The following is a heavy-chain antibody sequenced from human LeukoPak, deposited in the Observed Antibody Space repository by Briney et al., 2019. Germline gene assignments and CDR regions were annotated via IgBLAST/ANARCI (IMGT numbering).Heavy chain of an antibody. V-gene: IGHV4-30-2*01. CDR1: GGSISSGGYY. J-gene: IGHJ4*02. CDR2: IYHSGST. CDR3: ARDPLCCSSTSY. D-gene: IGHD2-2*01. Sequence: SETLSLTCTVSGGSISSGGYYWSWIRQPPGKGLEWIGYIYHSGSTYYNPSLKSRVTISVDRSKNQFSLKLSSVTAADTAVYYCARDPLCCSSTSYWGQGTLVTVSS.